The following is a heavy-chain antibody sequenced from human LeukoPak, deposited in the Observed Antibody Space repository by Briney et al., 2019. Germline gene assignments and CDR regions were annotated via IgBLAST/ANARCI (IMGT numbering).Heavy chain of an antibody. CDR2: IHYSGST. J-gene: IGHJ3*02. D-gene: IGHD5/OR15-5a*01. CDR1: GGSISSYY. CDR3: ARHVYSVDAFDI. Sequence: SETLSLTCTVSGGSISSYYWSWIRQPPGKRLEWIAYIHYSGSTNYNPSLKRRVTISLDTSKNQFSLKPSSVTAADTAVYYCARHVYSVDAFDIWGQGTMVTVSS. V-gene: IGHV4-59*08.